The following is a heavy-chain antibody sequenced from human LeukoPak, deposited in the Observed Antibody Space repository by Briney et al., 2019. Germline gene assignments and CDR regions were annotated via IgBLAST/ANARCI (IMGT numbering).Heavy chain of an antibody. CDR3: ARTLHVAVAGSEHSYYYMDV. CDR1: GYSFTSYW. Sequence: GESLKISCKGSGYSFTSYWIGWVRQMPGKGLEWMGIIYPGDSETRYSPSFQGQVTISADKSISTAYLQWSSLKASDTAMYYCARTLHVAVAGSEHSYYYMDVWGKGTTVSISS. D-gene: IGHD6-19*01. V-gene: IGHV5-51*01. J-gene: IGHJ6*03. CDR2: IYPGDSET.